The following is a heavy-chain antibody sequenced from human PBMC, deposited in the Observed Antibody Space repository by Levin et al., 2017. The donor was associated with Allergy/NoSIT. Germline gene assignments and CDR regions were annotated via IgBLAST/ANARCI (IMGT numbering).Heavy chain of an antibody. CDR3: VSHCSTGSCFFS. V-gene: IGHV3-74*01. CDR1: GFTFHTYW. D-gene: IGHD2-2*01. Sequence: GESLKISCAASGFTFHTYWMHWVRQAPGKGLVWVSRIKSDGSDTSYADSVRGRFTISRDNAKNTLYLQMNSLTAEDTAVYYCVSHCSTGSCFFSWGQGTLVAVSS. CDR2: IKSDGSDT. J-gene: IGHJ4*02.